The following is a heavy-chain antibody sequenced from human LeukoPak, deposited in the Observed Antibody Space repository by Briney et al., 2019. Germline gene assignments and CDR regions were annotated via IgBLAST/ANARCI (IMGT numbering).Heavy chain of an antibody. V-gene: IGHV4-34*01. D-gene: IGHD3-10*01. CDR1: GGSFSVYY. Sequence: SETLSLTCAVYGGSFSVYYWSWIRQPPGKGLEWIGEINHSGSTNYNPSLKSRVTISVDTSKNQFSLKLSSVTAADTAVYYCASSARHYYYGMDVWGQGTTVTVSS. CDR3: ASSARHYYYGMDV. J-gene: IGHJ6*02. CDR2: INHSGST.